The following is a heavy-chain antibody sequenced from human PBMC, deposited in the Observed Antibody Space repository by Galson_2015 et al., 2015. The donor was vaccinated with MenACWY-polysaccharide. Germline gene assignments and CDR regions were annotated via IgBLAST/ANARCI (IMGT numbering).Heavy chain of an antibody. CDR1: GFSFSTYW. D-gene: IGHD2-15*01. J-gene: IGHJ5*02. Sequence: SLRLSCAASGFSFSTYWMHWVRHAPGKGLVWVSRINADGSATDYADSVRGRFTISRDNAKNTLYLEMHSLRAEDTAVYYCTKAGAKYCRGSSCYFNWFDPWGQGTLVTVSS. CDR2: INADGSAT. CDR3: TKAGAKYCRGSSCYFNWFDP. V-gene: IGHV3-74*01.